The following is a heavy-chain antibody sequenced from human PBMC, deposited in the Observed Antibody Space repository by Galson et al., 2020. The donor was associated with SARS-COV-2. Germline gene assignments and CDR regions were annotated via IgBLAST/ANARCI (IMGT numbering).Heavy chain of an antibody. J-gene: IGHJ4*02. CDR2: IYYSGST. CDR3: ERVAIAYSDSSGPAYYFDS. D-gene: IGHD3-22*01. CDR1: GFSISSGVHY. V-gene: IGHV4-31*01. Sequence: SETLSLTCSVSGFSISSGVHYWCWIRQHAGKGLEWIGYIYYSGSTYYKPSLKSLVNMSVDTSKNQFSLKLSSVTAADTAVYYCERVAIAYSDSSGPAYYFDSWGQGTLVNVSS.